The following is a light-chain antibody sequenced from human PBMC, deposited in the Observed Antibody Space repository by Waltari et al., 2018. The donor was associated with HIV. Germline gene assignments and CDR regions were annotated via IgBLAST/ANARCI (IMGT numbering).Light chain of an antibody. Sequence: QSVLTQPPSVSGAPGQRVTISCTGSSSNIGAGYHVPWDQQLPGTAPKRLIYGNSNRPSGVPARFPGSKSGTSASLAITGLQAEDEADYHCQSHDSSLSGYVFGTGTKVTVL. CDR3: QSHDSSLSGYV. V-gene: IGLV1-40*01. CDR2: GNS. J-gene: IGLJ1*01. CDR1: SSNIGAGYH.